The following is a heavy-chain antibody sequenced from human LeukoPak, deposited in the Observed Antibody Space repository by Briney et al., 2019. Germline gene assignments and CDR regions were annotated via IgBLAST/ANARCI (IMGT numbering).Heavy chain of an antibody. D-gene: IGHD1-1*01. Sequence: GGSLRLSCAASGFTFSSYAMHWVRQAPGKGLEWVAVISYDGSNKYYAGSVKGRFTISRDNSKNTLYLQMNSLRAEDTAVYYCARDLEEYYYYYGMDVWGQGTTVTVSS. CDR1: GFTFSSYA. V-gene: IGHV3-30-3*01. CDR3: ARDLEEYYYYYGMDV. J-gene: IGHJ6*02. CDR2: ISYDGSNK.